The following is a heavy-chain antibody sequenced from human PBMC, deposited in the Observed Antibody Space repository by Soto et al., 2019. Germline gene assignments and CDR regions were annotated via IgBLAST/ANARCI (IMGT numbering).Heavy chain of an antibody. D-gene: IGHD3-10*01. CDR3: AREPFGRFDP. CDR1: GDSFGSYA. J-gene: IGHJ5*02. V-gene: IGHV1-69*01. CDR2: IIPVFVTT. Sequence: QMQLVQSGPEVKKPESSVNVSCKASGDSFGSYAVSWVRQAPGQGLEWMVAIIPVFVTTNYTQKFQGRVTITADDSTTTAYMELSSLRSDDTAVYYCAREPFGRFDPWGQGTLVTVSS.